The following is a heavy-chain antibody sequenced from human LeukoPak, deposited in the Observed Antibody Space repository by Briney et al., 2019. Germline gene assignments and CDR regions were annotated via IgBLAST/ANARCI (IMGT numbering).Heavy chain of an antibody. V-gene: IGHV1-69*13. J-gene: IGHJ6*03. D-gene: IGHD1-26*01. CDR2: IIPIFGTA. CDR3: ARDPAWGWEPDYYYYMDV. CDR1: GGTFSSYA. Sequence: GPSVKVSCKASGGTFSSYAISWVRQAPGQGLEWMGGIIPIFGTANYAQKFQGRVTITADESTSTAYMELSSLRSEDTAVYYCARDPAWGWEPDYYYYMDVWGKGTTVTVSS.